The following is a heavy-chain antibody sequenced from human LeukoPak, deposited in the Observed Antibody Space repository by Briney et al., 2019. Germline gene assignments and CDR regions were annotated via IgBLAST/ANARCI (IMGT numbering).Heavy chain of an antibody. Sequence: PGGSLRLSCAASGFTFSSYSMNWVRQAPGKGLEWVSYISSSSSTIYYADSVKGRFTISRDNAKNSLYLQMNSLSAEDTAVYYCARDTRSITIFGVDFDYWGQGTLVTVSS. J-gene: IGHJ4*02. D-gene: IGHD3-3*01. CDR1: GFTFSSYS. CDR3: ARDTRSITIFGVDFDY. V-gene: IGHV3-48*01. CDR2: ISSSSSTI.